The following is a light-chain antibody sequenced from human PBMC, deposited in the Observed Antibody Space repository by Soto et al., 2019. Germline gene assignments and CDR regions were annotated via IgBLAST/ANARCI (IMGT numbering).Light chain of an antibody. J-gene: IGKJ2*01. V-gene: IGKV3-15*01. CDR2: RAS. Sequence: ILMTQSPATLSVSPGDTAILSCRASQSVGSNLAWYQQKPGQSTRRLIYRASIRAPSVPARLSGRGSATEFTLTVTSLQSQDFAVYYCQNYATWPPYTFGQGTKLEIK. CDR1: QSVGSN. CDR3: QNYATWPPYT.